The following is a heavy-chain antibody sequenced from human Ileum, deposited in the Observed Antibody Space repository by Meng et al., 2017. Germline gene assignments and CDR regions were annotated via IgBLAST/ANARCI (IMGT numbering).Heavy chain of an antibody. D-gene: IGHD5-18*01. CDR2: ISSSSSYI. V-gene: IGHV3-21*01. J-gene: IGHJ4*02. CDR3: ARLDGAAMVDY. CDR1: GFTFSSYS. Sequence: GGSLRLSCAASGFTFSSYSMNWVRQAPGKGLEWVSSISSSSSYIYYADSVKGRFTISRDNAKNSLYLQMNSLRAEDTAVYYCARLDGAAMVDYWGQGTLVTVSS.